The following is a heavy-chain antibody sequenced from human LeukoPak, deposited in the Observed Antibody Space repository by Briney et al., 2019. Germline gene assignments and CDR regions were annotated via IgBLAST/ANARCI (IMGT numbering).Heavy chain of an antibody. CDR3: AKDRSPDYYDSSGYYWFPDY. D-gene: IGHD3-22*01. V-gene: IGHV3-11*01. J-gene: IGHJ4*02. CDR2: ISSSGSTI. Sequence: GGSLRLSCAASGFTFSDYYMSWIRQAPGKGLEWVSYISSSGSTIYYADSVKGRFTISRDNAKNSLYLQMNSLRAEDTAVYYCAKDRSPDYYDSSGYYWFPDYWGQGTLVTVSS. CDR1: GFTFSDYY.